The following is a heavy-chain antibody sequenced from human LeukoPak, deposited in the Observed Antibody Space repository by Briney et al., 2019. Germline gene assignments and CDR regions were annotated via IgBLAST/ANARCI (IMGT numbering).Heavy chain of an antibody. D-gene: IGHD6-19*01. CDR3: AREPGIAVAGNWFDP. V-gene: IGHV1-18*01. CDR2: ISAYNGNT. CDR1: GYTFTSYG. J-gene: IGHJ5*02. Sequence: ASVKVSCKASGYTFTSYGISWVLQAPGQGLEWMGWISAYNGNTNYAQKLQGRVTMTTDTSTSTAYMELRSLRSDDTAVYYCAREPGIAVAGNWFDPWGQGTLVTVSS.